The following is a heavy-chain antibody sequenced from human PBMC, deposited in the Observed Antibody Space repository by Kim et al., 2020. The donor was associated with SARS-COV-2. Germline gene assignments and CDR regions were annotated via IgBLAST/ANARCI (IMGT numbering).Heavy chain of an antibody. CDR2: IYYSGST. J-gene: IGHJ5*02. V-gene: IGHV4-31*03. CDR1: CGSISSGGYY. D-gene: IGHD2-15*01. CDR3: ARVVVGATGWFDP. Sequence: SETLSLTCTVSCGSISSGGYYWSWIRQHPGKGLEWIGYIYYSGSTYYNPSLKSRVTISVDTSKNQFSLKLSSVTAADTAVYYCARVVVGATGWFDPWGQGTLVTVSS.